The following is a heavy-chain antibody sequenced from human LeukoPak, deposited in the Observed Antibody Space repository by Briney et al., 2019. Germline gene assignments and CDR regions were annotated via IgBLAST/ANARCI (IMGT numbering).Heavy chain of an antibody. Sequence: SETLSLTCTVSGGSISSGGYYWNWIRQHPGKGLEWIGYIHYSGSTYYNPSLKSRLFIPIDTSQNQFSLRLSSVTAADTAVYYCARDRRVVGSFDYWGQGTLVTVSA. D-gene: IGHD3-22*01. CDR3: ARDRRVVGSFDY. J-gene: IGHJ4*02. V-gene: IGHV4-31*03. CDR1: GGSISSGGYY. CDR2: IHYSGST.